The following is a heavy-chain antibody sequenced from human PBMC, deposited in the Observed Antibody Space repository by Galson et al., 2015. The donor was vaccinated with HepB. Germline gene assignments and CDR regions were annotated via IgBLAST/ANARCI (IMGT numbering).Heavy chain of an antibody. V-gene: IGHV3-23*01. Sequence: SLRLSCAASGFTFSSYAMSWVRQAPGKGLEWVSALSGSGGSTYYADSVKGRFTISRDNSKNTLYLQMNSLGAEDTAIYYCAKISGDTPAYAGNLGYWGQGTLVTVSS. CDR1: GFTFSSYA. J-gene: IGHJ4*02. CDR3: AKISGDTPAYAGNLGY. CDR2: LSGSGGST. D-gene: IGHD7-27*01.